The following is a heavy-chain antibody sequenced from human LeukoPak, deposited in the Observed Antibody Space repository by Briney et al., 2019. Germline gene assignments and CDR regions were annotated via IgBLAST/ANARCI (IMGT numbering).Heavy chain of an antibody. D-gene: IGHD3-3*01. J-gene: IGHJ4*02. CDR3: AREEWQRLTIDY. Sequence: SQTLSLTGAISGDSVSSNSAAWNWIRQSPSRGLEWLGRTFFRSKWYNDYALSVNSRITINPDSSKNQFSLQLNSVTPEDTAVYYCAREEWQRLTIDYWGQGTLVTVSS. V-gene: IGHV6-1*01. CDR1: GDSVSSNSAA. CDR2: TFFRSKWYN.